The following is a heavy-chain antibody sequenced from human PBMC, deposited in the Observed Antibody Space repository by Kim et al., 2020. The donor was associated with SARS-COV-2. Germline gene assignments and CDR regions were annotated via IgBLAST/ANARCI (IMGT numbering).Heavy chain of an antibody. Sequence: GGSLRLSCAASGFTFSSYGMHWVRQAPGKGLEWVAVISYDGSNQYYADSVKGRFTFSRDNSKTSLDLQMHRLSAEDTVVYYCAKSCSGYYYYFDYLGQGT. CDR1: GFTFSSYG. CDR3: AKSCSGYYYYFDY. D-gene: IGHD3-22*01. V-gene: IGHV3-30*18. J-gene: IGHJ4*02. CDR2: ISYDGSNQ.